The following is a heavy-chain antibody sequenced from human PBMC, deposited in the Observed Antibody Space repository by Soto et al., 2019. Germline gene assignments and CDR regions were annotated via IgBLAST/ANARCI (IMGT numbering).Heavy chain of an antibody. CDR2: ISAYNGNT. CDR1: GYTFTSYG. Sequence: ASVKVSCKASGYTFTSYGISWVRQAPGQGLEWMGWISAYNGNTNYAQKLQGRVTMTTDTSTSTAYMELRSLRSDDTAVYYCARADSGVVVNDAFDIWGQGTMVTVSS. CDR3: ARADSGVVVNDAFDI. J-gene: IGHJ3*02. V-gene: IGHV1-18*01. D-gene: IGHD6-19*01.